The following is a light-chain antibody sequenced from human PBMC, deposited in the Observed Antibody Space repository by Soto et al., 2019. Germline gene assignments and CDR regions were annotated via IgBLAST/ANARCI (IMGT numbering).Light chain of an antibody. CDR3: QQYYSTPPRFFT. CDR1: QSVLYSSNNKNY. CDR2: WAS. V-gene: IGKV4-1*01. Sequence: DIVMTQSPDSLAVSLGERATINCKSSQSVLYSSNNKNYLAWYQQKPGQPPKLLIYWASTRESGVPDRFSGSGSATDFTLTITSLKAEDVAVYYCQQYYSTPPRFFTFGPGTKVEIK. J-gene: IGKJ3*01.